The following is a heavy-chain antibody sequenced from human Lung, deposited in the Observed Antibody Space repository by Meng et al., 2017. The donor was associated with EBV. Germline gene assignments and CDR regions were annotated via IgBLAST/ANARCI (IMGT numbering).Heavy chain of an antibody. D-gene: IGHD6-19*01. V-gene: IGHV7-4-1*02. CDR2: INTNTGNP. CDR3: ARDKIAVAGITGDY. Sequence: VQLGQFGFELKKPVASVKVSRKASGYTFTSYAMNWVRQAPGQGLEWMGWINTNTGNPTYAQGFTGQFVFSLDTSVSTAYLQISSLKAEDTAVYYCARDKIAVAGITGDYWGQGTLVTVSS. J-gene: IGHJ4*02. CDR1: GYTFTSYA.